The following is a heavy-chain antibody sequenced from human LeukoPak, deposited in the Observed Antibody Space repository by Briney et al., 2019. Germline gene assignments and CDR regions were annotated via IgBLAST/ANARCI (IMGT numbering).Heavy chain of an antibody. CDR1: GFTFSSYA. CDR3: AKDGRGYDFWSGTVLGGDY. CDR2: ISGSGGST. J-gene: IGHJ4*02. D-gene: IGHD3-3*01. V-gene: IGHV3-23*01. Sequence: GGSLRLSCAASGFTFSSYAMSWVRQAPGKGLEWVSAISGSGGSTYYADSVKGRFTISRDNSKNTLYLQMNSLRAEDTAVYYCAKDGRGYDFWSGTVLGGDYWGQGTLVTVSS.